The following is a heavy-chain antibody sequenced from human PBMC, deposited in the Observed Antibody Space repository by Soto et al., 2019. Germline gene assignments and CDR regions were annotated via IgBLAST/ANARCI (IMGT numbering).Heavy chain of an antibody. Sequence: QAQVVQSGAEVRKPGSSVKLSCKASEGTFNSYAIAWVRQAPGQGLEWMGGIIPYYNTLNYAQKFQDRVTITAYDSTNTVYMELSSLRTDDTAVYFCASGASRWYPYFFDSWAQGTLVTGSS. V-gene: IGHV1-69*01. CDR2: IIPYYNTL. D-gene: IGHD6-13*01. CDR3: ASGASRWYPYFFDS. J-gene: IGHJ4*02. CDR1: EGTFNSYA.